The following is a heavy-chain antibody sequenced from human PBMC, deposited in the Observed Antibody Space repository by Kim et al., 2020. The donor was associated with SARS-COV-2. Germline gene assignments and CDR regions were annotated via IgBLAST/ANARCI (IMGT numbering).Heavy chain of an antibody. J-gene: IGHJ6*02. V-gene: IGHV1-18*01. CDR2: ISPLNGKT. CDR3: ARDGGVTRGIDV. D-gene: IGHD3-10*01. Sequence: ASVKVSCKASGYTFTSQGISWVRQAPGQGPEWIGWISPLNGKTKYAQKFQGRVAMTTDTSTTTVKMELGSLTSDDTAVYYCARDGGVTRGIDVWGQGTSVTVSS. CDR1: GYTFTSQG.